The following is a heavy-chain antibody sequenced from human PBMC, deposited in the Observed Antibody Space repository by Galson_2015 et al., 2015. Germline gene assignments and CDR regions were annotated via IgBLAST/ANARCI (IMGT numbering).Heavy chain of an antibody. V-gene: IGHV3-48*03. CDR1: RFLFSSYE. J-gene: IGHJ4*02. Sequence: SLRLSCAASRFLFSSYEMNWVRQAPGKGLEWLSHISNGGSAIHYADSVKGRFTISRDNAKNSLFLQMNSLRAEDTAVYYCARDRYYDYSFDYWGQGTLVTVSS. CDR3: ARDRYYDYSFDY. D-gene: IGHD3-16*01. CDR2: ISNGGSAI.